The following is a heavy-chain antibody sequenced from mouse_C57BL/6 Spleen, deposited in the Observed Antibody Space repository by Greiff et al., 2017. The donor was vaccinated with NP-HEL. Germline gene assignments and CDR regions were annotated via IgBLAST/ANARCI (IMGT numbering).Heavy chain of an antibody. CDR2: ISSGSSTI. Sequence: EVQLQQSGGGLVKPGGSLKLSCAASGFTFSDYGMHWVRQAPEKGLEWVAYISSGSSTIYYADTVKGRFTISRDNAKNTLFLQMTSLRSEDTAMYYCARDDYDVDYFDYWGQVTTLTVSS. CDR3: ARDDYDVDYFDY. V-gene: IGHV5-17*01. D-gene: IGHD2-4*01. CDR1: GFTFSDYG. J-gene: IGHJ2*01.